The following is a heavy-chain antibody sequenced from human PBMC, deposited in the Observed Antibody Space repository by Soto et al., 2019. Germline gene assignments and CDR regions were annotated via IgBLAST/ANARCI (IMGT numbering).Heavy chain of an antibody. CDR1: GGSISSSF. CDR2: ISYSGST. CDR3: ARGHRAMEYYYYYGMDV. V-gene: IGHV4-59*01. J-gene: IGHJ6*02. D-gene: IGHD5-18*01. Sequence: SETLSLSCSDSGGSISSSFWSWIRQPPGKELEWIGYISYSGSTTYNPSLKSRITLSVDTSKNQFSLRVASVTAADTAVYYCARGHRAMEYYYYYGMDVWAQGTTVTVSS.